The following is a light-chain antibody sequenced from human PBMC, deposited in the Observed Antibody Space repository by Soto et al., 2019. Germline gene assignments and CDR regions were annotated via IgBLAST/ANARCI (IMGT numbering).Light chain of an antibody. CDR1: QSVSSY. CDR2: DAS. J-gene: IGKJ5*01. V-gene: IGKV3-11*01. Sequence: EIVLTQSPATLSLSPGERATLSCRASQSVSSYLAWCQQKPGQAPRLLIYDASNRATGIPARFSGSGSGTDFTFTISSIEPEDYAVYSCHQRSNLPPPITFGQGTRLEIK. CDR3: HQRSNLPPPIT.